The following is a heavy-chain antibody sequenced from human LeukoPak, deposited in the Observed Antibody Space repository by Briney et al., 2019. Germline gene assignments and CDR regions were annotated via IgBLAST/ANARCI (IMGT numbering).Heavy chain of an antibody. Sequence: SETLSLTCAVSGVPFSNYYWSWVRQSPRQGLEWIGEINHSGYTNYNPSLKSRVTMSIDTSKNQFSLTLTSVTAADAGVHYCTRAVAGHPDWGQGTLVTVSS. CDR2: INHSGYT. V-gene: IGHV4-34*01. J-gene: IGHJ4*02. CDR3: TRAVAGHPD. D-gene: IGHD1-1*01. CDR1: GVPFSNYY.